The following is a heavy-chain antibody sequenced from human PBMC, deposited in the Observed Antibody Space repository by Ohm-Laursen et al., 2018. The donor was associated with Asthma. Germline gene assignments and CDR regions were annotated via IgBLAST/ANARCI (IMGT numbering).Heavy chain of an antibody. V-gene: IGHV3-48*01. Sequence: SLRLSCAASEFTFSPYSMNWVRQAPGKGLEWVSYISSSSSTIYYADSVKGRFTISRDNAKNSLYLQMNNLRAEDAAIYYCAREWGGIDVWGQGTTVTVSS. D-gene: IGHD3-16*01. CDR2: ISSSSSTI. J-gene: IGHJ6*02. CDR3: AREWGGIDV. CDR1: EFTFSPYS.